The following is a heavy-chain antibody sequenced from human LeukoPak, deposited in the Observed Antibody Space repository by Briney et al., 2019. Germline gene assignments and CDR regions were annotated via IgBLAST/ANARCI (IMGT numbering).Heavy chain of an antibody. V-gene: IGHV3-30*02. CDR2: IRYDGINK. CDR1: GFTFSNYG. Sequence: GGSLRLSCAASGFTFSNYGVHWVRQAPGKGLEWVAFIRYDGINKYYGDSVKGRFTISRDNSKNTLYLEMNSLRAEDTAVYYCARLYSTGWYGGPDNWGQGTLVVVSS. D-gene: IGHD6-19*01. CDR3: ARLYSTGWYGGPDN. J-gene: IGHJ4*02.